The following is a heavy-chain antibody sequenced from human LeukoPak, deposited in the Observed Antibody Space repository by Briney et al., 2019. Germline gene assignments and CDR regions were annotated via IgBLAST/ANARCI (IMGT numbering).Heavy chain of an antibody. CDR1: GGSLSSYY. V-gene: IGHV4-4*07. CDR3: ARAPSETYYYGSGSPYYYYYGMDV. CDR2: IYTSGST. D-gene: IGHD3-10*01. Sequence: SETLSLTCTVSGGSLSSYYWSWPRQPAGKGLEWIGRIYTSGSTNYNPSLKSRVTMSVDTSKNQFSLKLSSVTAADTAVYYCARAPSETYYYGSGSPYYYYYGMDVWGQGTTVTVSS. J-gene: IGHJ6*02.